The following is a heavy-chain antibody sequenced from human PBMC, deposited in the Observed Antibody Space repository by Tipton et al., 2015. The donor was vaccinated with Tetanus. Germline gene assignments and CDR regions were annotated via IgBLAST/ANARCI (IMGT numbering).Heavy chain of an antibody. CDR2: IKQDGSEK. V-gene: IGHV3-7*03. CDR1: GFTFSGHW. CDR3: AKDSKYTGYDVDL. D-gene: IGHD5-12*01. Sequence: GSLRLSCEASGFTFSGHWMSWVRQAPGKGLEWVANIKQDGSEKYYVDSVKGRFTISRDDSKNTLYLQMNSLRADDTAIYYCAKDSKYTGYDVDLWGQGTLVTVSS. J-gene: IGHJ5*02.